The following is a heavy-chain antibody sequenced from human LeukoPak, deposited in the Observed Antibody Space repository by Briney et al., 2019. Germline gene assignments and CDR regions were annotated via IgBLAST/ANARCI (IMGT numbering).Heavy chain of an antibody. CDR2: IYHSGST. CDR3: AKRRQWLGSFDY. CDR1: GGSISSSNW. Sequence: SETLSLTCAVSGGSISSSNWWSWVRQPPGKGLEWIGEIYHSGSTNYSPSLKSRVTISVDKSKNQFSLKLSSVTAADTAVYYCAKRRQWLGSFDYWGQGTLVTVSS. J-gene: IGHJ4*02. D-gene: IGHD6-19*01. V-gene: IGHV4-4*02.